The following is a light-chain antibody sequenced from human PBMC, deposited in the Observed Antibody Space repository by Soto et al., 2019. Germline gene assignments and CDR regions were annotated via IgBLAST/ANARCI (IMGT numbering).Light chain of an antibody. Sequence: EIVMTQSPDTLSVSPGEGATLSCRVSQSIRSNLAWYQQRPGQAPRLLMYGASTRADGIPARFTGSGSGTEFTLTISSLQSEDFAVYYCQQYNNWPPPWTFGQGTKVDI. CDR2: GAS. CDR1: QSIRSN. V-gene: IGKV3-15*01. J-gene: IGKJ1*01. CDR3: QQYNNWPPPWT.